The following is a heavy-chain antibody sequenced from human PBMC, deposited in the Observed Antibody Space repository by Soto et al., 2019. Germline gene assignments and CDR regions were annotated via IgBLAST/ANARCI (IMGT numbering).Heavy chain of an antibody. V-gene: IGHV3-30*18. CDR3: AKDRKGYSGYDSRWIVYYYGMDV. CDR1: GFTFSSYG. Sequence: GGSLRLSCAASGFTFSSYGIHWVRQAQGKGLEWVAVISYDGSNKYYADSVKGRFTISRDNSKNTLYLQMNSLRAEDTAVYYCAKDRKGYSGYDSRWIVYYYGMDVWGQGTTVTVSS. J-gene: IGHJ6*02. CDR2: ISYDGSNK. D-gene: IGHD5-12*01.